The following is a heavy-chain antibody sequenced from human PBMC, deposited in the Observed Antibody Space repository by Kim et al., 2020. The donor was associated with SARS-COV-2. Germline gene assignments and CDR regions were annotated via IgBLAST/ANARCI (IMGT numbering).Heavy chain of an antibody. V-gene: IGHV1-69*13. D-gene: IGHD5-12*01. CDR2: IIPMFGPA. Sequence: SVKVSCKASGGTFSSYTISWVRQAPGQGLEWMGGIIPMFGPANYAQKFQGRVTIDADESTTTAYMEASSLRSEGTAVYNCGRPKPSNPQSEQWLRLRWSSHWGQGTLVTVYS. CDR1: GGTFSSYT. J-gene: IGHJ4*02. CDR3: GRPKPSNPQSEQWLRLRWSSH.